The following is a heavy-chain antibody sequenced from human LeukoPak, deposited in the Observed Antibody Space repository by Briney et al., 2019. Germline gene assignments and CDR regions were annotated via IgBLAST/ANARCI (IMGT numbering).Heavy chain of an antibody. CDR3: VRDNAAADGALDY. V-gene: IGHV3-33*01. CDR1: GFTFSSHG. J-gene: IGHJ4*02. Sequence: QPGRSLRLSCVASGFTFSSHGMHWVRQAPGKGLEWVAAIWYDGSHRYYPDSVKGRFTISRDNSKNTLFLQMDSLRVDDTAVYYCVRDNAAADGALDYWGQGSLVTVSS. CDR2: IWYDGSHR. D-gene: IGHD5-24*01.